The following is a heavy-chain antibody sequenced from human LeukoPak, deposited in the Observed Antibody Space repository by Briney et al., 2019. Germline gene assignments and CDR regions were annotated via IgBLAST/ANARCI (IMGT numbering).Heavy chain of an antibody. Sequence: GGSLRLSCAASGFTFSSYGMHWVRQAPGKGLEWVAFIRYDGSNKYYADSVKGRFTISRDNSKNTLYLQMNSLRAEDTAVYYCAKDFLTQLWPYGTDYWGQGTLVTVSS. CDR2: IRYDGSNK. CDR3: AKDFLTQLWPYGTDY. CDR1: GFTFSSYG. V-gene: IGHV3-30*02. J-gene: IGHJ4*02. D-gene: IGHD5-18*01.